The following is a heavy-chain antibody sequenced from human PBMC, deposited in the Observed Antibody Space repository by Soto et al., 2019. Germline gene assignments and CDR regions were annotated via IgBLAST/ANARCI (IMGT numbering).Heavy chain of an antibody. J-gene: IGHJ6*02. D-gene: IGHD2-21*02. V-gene: IGHV2-5*02. CDR3: IQSRCGGDCLQSYASYYYYGMDV. Sequence: QITLKESGPTLVKPTQTLTLTCTFSAFSLSTGGVGVGWIRQPPGKALEWLALIYWDDDKRYSPSLRSRLTITKDTSKIQVVLTMTNMDPVDTATHYCIQSRCGGDCLQSYASYYYYGMDVWGQGTTVTVSS. CDR2: IYWDDDK. CDR1: AFSLSTGGVG.